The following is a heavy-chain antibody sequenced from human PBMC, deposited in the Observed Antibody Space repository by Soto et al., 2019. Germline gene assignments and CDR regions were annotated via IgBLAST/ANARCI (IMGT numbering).Heavy chain of an antibody. Sequence: EVQLVESRGGLVQPGRSLRLSCAASGFTFSSYWMSWVRQAPWKGLEWVANIKQDGSEKYYVDSVKGRFTISRDNAKNSLYLQMNSLRAEDTAVYYCARPIHDILTGYYFGSRFDPWGQGTLVTVSS. J-gene: IGHJ5*02. D-gene: IGHD3-9*01. CDR3: ARPIHDILTGYYFGSRFDP. CDR2: IKQDGSEK. V-gene: IGHV3-7*01. CDR1: GFTFSSYW.